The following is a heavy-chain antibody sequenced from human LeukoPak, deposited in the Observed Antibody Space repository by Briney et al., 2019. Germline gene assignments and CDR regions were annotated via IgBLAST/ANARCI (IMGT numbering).Heavy chain of an antibody. CDR3: ARHSGVSFDY. D-gene: IGHD3-10*01. J-gene: IGHJ4*02. CDR1: GVTFSSYE. Sequence: GGSLSLSCAASGVTFSSYELNWVRQPPGKGLEWVSYISSSGSTIYYADSVKGRFTISRDNPNNSLYLQMNILSAEDTAVYYCARHSGVSFDYWGQGTLVTVSS. V-gene: IGHV3-48*03. CDR2: ISSSGSTI.